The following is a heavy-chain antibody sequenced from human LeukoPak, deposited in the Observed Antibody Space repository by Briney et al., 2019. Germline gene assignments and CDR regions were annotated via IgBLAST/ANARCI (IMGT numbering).Heavy chain of an antibody. V-gene: IGHV4-59*01. CDR2: IYYSGST. J-gene: IGHJ4*02. CDR3: ARGRRIAARGRFDY. CDR1: GGSISSYY. D-gene: IGHD6-6*01. Sequence: PSETLSLTCTVSGGSISSYYWSWIRQPPGKALEWIGYIYYSGSTNYNPSLKSRVTISVDTSKNQFSLKLSSVTAADTAVYYCARGRRIAARGRFDYWGQGTLVTVSS.